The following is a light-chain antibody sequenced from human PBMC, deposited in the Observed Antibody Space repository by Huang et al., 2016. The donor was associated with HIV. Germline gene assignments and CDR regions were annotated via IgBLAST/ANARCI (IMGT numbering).Light chain of an antibody. CDR1: QGLVHGDENTY. CDR2: KVS. Sequence: DVVMTQSPLFLPVTLGQSASMSCSSSQGLVHGDENTYLNWFQQRPGQRPRPLIYKVSKRASGVPDRFRGSGSGTFFTLEISRVEAEDVGLYYCLQGTHWPPTFGQGTRVEI. V-gene: IGKV2-30*02. CDR3: LQGTHWPPT. J-gene: IGKJ1*01.